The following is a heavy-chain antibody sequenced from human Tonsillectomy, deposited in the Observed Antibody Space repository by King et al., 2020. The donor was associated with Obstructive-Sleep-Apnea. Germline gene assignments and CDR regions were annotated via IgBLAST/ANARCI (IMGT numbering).Heavy chain of an antibody. Sequence: VQLVESGAEVKKPGASVKVSCKASGYTFSGYYMHWVRQAPGQGLEWMGWINPNSGGTNYAQKFQGRVTMTRDTSISTAYMELNRLRSDDTAVYYCARENTHTTGWSNGPDGNDYWGQGTLVTVSS. D-gene: IGHD6-19*01. V-gene: IGHV1-2*02. CDR3: ARENTHTTGWSNGPDGNDY. J-gene: IGHJ4*02. CDR2: INPNSGGT. CDR1: GYTFSGYY.